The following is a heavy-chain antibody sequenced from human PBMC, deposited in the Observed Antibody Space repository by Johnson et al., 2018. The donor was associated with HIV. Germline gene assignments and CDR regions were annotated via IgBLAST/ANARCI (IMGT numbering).Heavy chain of an antibody. J-gene: IGHJ3*02. D-gene: IGHD1-26*01. CDR1: GFTFSSYA. CDR3: AKDQWEQTLNAFDI. V-gene: IGHV3-30*04. Sequence: QLVESGGGVVQPGRSLRLSCAASGFTFSSYAMHWVRQAPGKGLEWVAVISYDGGDKDYADSAKGRFNISRDSSKNTLYLQMNSLRVEDTAVYYCAKDQWEQTLNAFDIWGQGTM. CDR2: ISYDGGDK.